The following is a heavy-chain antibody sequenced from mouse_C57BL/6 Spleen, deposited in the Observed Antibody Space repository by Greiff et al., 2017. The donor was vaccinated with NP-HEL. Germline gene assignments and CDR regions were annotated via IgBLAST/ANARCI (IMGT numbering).Heavy chain of an antibody. J-gene: IGHJ2*01. CDR2: IDPSDSET. Sequence: QVQLQQSGAELVRPGSSVKLSCKASGYTFTSYWMHWVKQRPIQGLEWIGNIDPSDSETHYNQKFKDKATLTVDKSSSTAYMQLSSLTSEDSAVYYCARNMRHSTYYFDYWGQGTTLTVSS. D-gene: IGHD2-5*01. V-gene: IGHV1-52*01. CDR3: ARNMRHSTYYFDY. CDR1: GYTFTSYW.